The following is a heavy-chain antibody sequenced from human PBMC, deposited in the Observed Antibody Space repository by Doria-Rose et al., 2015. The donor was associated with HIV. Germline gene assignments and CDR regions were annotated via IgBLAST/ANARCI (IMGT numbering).Heavy chain of an antibody. CDR1: GVSLSSPGMG. J-gene: IGHJ4*02. D-gene: IGHD6-13*01. Sequence: QVQLVQSGPVLVKPTETLTLTCTVSGVSLSSPGMGVSWIRQPPGKALEWLANIFSDDERAYTTSLKSRLTISRGTYKSQVVLTMTDMDPVDTATYYCARIKSSRWYHKYYFDFWGQGTLVIVSA. V-gene: IGHV2-26*01. CDR2: IFSDDER. CDR3: ARIKSSRWYHKYYFDF.